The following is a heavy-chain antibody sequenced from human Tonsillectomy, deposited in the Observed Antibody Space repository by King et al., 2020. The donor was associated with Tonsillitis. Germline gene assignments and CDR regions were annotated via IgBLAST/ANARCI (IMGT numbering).Heavy chain of an antibody. D-gene: IGHD6-19*01. J-gene: IGHJ4*02. Sequence: VQLVESGGGVVQPGRSLRLSCAASGFTFSSYGIHWVRQAPGKGLEWVAVISSDGSKKYYADSVRGRFTISRDNSKNTLYLQMNSLRADDTAVYYWAKARQWLVHFDYWGQGTLVTVSS. V-gene: IGHV3-30*18. CDR2: ISSDGSKK. CDR3: AKARQWLVHFDY. CDR1: GFTFSSYG.